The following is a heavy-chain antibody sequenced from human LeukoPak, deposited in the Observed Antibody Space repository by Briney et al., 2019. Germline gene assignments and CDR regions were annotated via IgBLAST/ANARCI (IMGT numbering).Heavy chain of an antibody. CDR2: IYYSGST. CDR1: GGSISGYY. D-gene: IGHD5-18*01. Sequence: PSETLSLTCTVSGGSISGYYWSWIRQPPGKGLEWIGYIYYSGSTNYNPSLKGRVTISIDTSKNQFSLKLSSVTAADTAVYYCARAPGDTSMVNQRDHYYYYAMDVWGQGTTVIVSS. CDR3: ARAPGDTSMVNQRDHYYYYAMDV. V-gene: IGHV4-59*01. J-gene: IGHJ6*02.